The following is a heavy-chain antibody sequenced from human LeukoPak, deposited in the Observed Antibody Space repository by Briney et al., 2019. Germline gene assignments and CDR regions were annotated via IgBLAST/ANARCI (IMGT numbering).Heavy chain of an antibody. D-gene: IGHD4-17*01. Sequence: PSETLSLTRTVSGGSIGSYYWSWIRQPPGKGLEWIGYIYYSGSTNYNPSLKSRVTISVDTSKNQFSLKLSSVTAADTAVYYCARDTTGMDWFDPWGQGTLVTVSS. CDR2: IYYSGST. CDR3: ARDTTGMDWFDP. CDR1: GGSIGSYY. V-gene: IGHV4-59*01. J-gene: IGHJ5*02.